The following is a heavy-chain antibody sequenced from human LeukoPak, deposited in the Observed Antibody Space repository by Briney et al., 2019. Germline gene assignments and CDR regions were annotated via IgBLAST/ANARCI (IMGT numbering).Heavy chain of an antibody. D-gene: IGHD6-19*01. CDR3: ARGYLIAVAGFDY. CDR2: IYYSGST. V-gene: IGHV4-59*12. Sequence: SETLSLTCTVSGGSLSSYFWSWIRQPPGKGLEWIAYIYYSGSTNYNPSLKSRVTISVDTSKNQFSLKLSSVTAADTAVYYCARGYLIAVAGFDYWGQGTLVTVSS. J-gene: IGHJ4*02. CDR1: GGSLSSYF.